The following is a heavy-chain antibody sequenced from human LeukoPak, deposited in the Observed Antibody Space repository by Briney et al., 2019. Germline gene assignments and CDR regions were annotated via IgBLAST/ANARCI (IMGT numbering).Heavy chain of an antibody. CDR3: ARDTVPAAYDYYYGMDV. CDR2: IYYSGST. V-gene: IGHV4-61*01. CDR1: GGSVSSGSYH. J-gene: IGHJ6*02. Sequence: SETLSLTCTVSGGSVSSGSYHWSWIRQPPGKGLEWIGYIYYSGSTNYNPSLKSRVTISVDTSKNQFSLKLSSVTAADTAVYYCARDTVPAAYDYYYGMDVWGQGTTVTVSS. D-gene: IGHD2-2*01.